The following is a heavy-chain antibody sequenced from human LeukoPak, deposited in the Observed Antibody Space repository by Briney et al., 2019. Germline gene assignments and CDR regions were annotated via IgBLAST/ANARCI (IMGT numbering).Heavy chain of an antibody. CDR3: AKDHQWRIRRNYFDY. CDR2: IYSGGST. V-gene: IGHV3-53*01. Sequence: PGGSLRLSCAASGFTVSSNYMSWVRQAPGKGLEWVSVIYSGGSTYYADSVKGRFTISRDNSKNTLYLQMNSLRAEDTAVYYCAKDHQWRIRRNYFDYWGQGTLVTVSS. CDR1: GFTVSSNY. D-gene: IGHD6-19*01. J-gene: IGHJ4*02.